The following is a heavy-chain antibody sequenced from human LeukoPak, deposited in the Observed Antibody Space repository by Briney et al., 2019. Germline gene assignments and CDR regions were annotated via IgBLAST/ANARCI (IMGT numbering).Heavy chain of an antibody. V-gene: IGHV3-21*01. Sequence: GESLRLSCATSGFTFSDAWMSWVRQAPGKGLEWVSSISISSSYIYYADSVKGRFTISRDNAKNSLYLQMNSLRAEDTAVYYCARSLPNWNLKWFDPWGQGTLVTVSS. D-gene: IGHD1-7*01. CDR3: ARSLPNWNLKWFDP. CDR1: GFTFSDAW. CDR2: ISISSSYI. J-gene: IGHJ5*02.